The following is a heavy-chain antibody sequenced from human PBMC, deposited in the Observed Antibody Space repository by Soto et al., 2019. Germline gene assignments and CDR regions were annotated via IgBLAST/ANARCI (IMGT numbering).Heavy chain of an antibody. Sequence: SETLSLTCTVSGGSISSGGYYWSWIRQHPGKGLEWIGYIYYSGSTYYSPSLKSRVTISVDTSKNQFSLKLSSVTAADTAVYYCARARNKPFDPWGQGTLVTVSS. CDR2: IYYSGST. J-gene: IGHJ5*02. CDR3: ARARNKPFDP. V-gene: IGHV4-31*03. CDR1: GGSISSGGYY. D-gene: IGHD6-6*01.